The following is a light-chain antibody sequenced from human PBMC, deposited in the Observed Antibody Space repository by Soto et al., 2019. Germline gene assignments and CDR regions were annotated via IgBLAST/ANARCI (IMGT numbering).Light chain of an antibody. Sequence: QSALTQPASVSGSPGQSITISCTGTSSDVGGYNYVSWYQHHPGKAPKLMIYEVTNRPSGVSNRFSGSKSGNTASLTISGLQPEDEADYYCSAHTSSNTWVFGGGTKVTVL. CDR1: SSDVGGYNY. V-gene: IGLV2-14*01. J-gene: IGLJ3*02. CDR2: EVT. CDR3: SAHTSSNTWV.